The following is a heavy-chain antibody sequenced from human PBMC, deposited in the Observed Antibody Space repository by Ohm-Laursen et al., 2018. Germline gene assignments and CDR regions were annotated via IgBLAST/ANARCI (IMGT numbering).Heavy chain of an antibody. V-gene: IGHV4-34*01. CDR1: GGSFSGYY. D-gene: IGHD3-22*01. CDR3: ARDRGYVEWYFDL. J-gene: IGHJ2*01. Sequence: TLSLTCAVYGGSFSGYYWSWIRQPPGKGLEWIGEINHSGSTNYNPSLKSRVTISVDTSKNQFSLKLSSVTAADTAVYYCARDRGYVEWYFDLWGRGTLVTVSS. CDR2: INHSGST.